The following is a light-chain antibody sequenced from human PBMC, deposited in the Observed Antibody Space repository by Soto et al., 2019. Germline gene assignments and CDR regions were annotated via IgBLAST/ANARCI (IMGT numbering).Light chain of an antibody. V-gene: IGKV1-9*01. CDR2: GAS. Sequence: DIQLTQSPIFLSASVGDRVTISCRASQALFNYLAWYQQKPGKAPNLLIFGASTLQSGVPSRFSVSGSGTEFTLTISSLQPEDFATYDCQQLNSHPRTFGRGNKLEIK. J-gene: IGKJ2*01. CDR1: QALFNY. CDR3: QQLNSHPRT.